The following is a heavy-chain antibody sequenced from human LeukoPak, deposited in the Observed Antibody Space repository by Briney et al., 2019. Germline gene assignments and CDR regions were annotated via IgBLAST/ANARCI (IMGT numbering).Heavy chain of an antibody. D-gene: IGHD6-19*01. CDR2: ISGSGDST. J-gene: IGHJ4*02. CDR3: ARRSGIAVAGAFDY. V-gene: IGHV3-23*01. CDR1: GFTFSSYD. Sequence: PGGSLRLSCAACGFTFSSYDMHWVRQATGKGLEWVSAISGSGDSTYYADSVKGRFTISRDNSKNTLYLQMNSLRAEDTAVYYCARRSGIAVAGAFDYWGQGTLVTVSS.